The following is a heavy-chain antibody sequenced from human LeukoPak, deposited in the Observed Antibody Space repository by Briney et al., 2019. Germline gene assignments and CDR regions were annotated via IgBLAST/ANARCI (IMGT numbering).Heavy chain of an antibody. V-gene: IGHV4-61*02. J-gene: IGHJ5*02. CDR2: IYTSGST. CDR3: ARDHGSSKGYWFDP. D-gene: IGHD6-13*01. Sequence: SQTLPLTCTVSGGSLSSGTYYWHWLRQPAGKGLEWIGRIYTSGSTNYIPSLKSRVTISVDTSKNQFSLKLSSVTAADTAVYYCARDHGSSKGYWFDPWGQGTLVTVSS. CDR1: GGSLSSGTYY.